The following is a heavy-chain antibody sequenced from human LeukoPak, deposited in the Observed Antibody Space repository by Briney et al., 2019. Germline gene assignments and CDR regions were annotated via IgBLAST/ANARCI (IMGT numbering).Heavy chain of an antibody. J-gene: IGHJ6*03. V-gene: IGHV1-2*06. Sequence: ASVKVSCRASGYTFTSYYIHWVRQAPGQGLEWMGRINPNSGGTNYAQKFQGRVTMTRDTSISTAYMELSRLRSDDTAVYYCARDTYYYDSSGYEVSYYMDVWGKGTTVTVSS. CDR1: GYTFTSYY. CDR2: INPNSGGT. CDR3: ARDTYYYDSSGYEVSYYMDV. D-gene: IGHD3-22*01.